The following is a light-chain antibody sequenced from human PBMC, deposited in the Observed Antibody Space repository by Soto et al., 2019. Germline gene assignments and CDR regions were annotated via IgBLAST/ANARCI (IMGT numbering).Light chain of an antibody. CDR3: QAWDSSTRVV. CDR2: QDA. J-gene: IGLJ2*01. Sequence: SYELTQPPSVSVSPGQTASITCAGDKLGSKYASWYQQKPGQSPVLVIYQDANRPSGLPERFTGSNSGNTATLTISGTQATDEADYYCQAWDSSTRVVFGGGTKVTVL. V-gene: IGLV3-1*01. CDR1: KLGSKY.